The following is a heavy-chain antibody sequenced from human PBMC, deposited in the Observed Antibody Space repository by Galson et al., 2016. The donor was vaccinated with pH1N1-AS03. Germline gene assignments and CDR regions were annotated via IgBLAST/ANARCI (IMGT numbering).Heavy chain of an antibody. Sequence: SLRLSCAASGFTFDNYAIHWVRQAPGKGLEWVAGIRWNSGSIGYADSVKGRFTISRDNAKNSLFLQMNSLRAEDTAFYYCARCDGIAEAGAGFDFWGQGTLVTVSS. D-gene: IGHD6-19*01. CDR1: GFTFDNYA. CDR3: ARCDGIAEAGAGFDF. V-gene: IGHV3-9*01. CDR2: IRWNSGSI. J-gene: IGHJ4*02.